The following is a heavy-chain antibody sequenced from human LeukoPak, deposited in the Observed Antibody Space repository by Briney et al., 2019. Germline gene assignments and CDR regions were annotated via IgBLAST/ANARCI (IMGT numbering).Heavy chain of an antibody. CDR1: GFTFSTYN. CDR3: AKNYGSGAYFDY. Sequence: PGGFLRLSCAASGFTFSTYNMNWVRQAPGKRLEWVSSITSSSSYAFYADSVKGRFTISRDNAKSSLYLQMNSLRAEDTAVYYCAKNYGSGAYFDYWGQGTLVTVSS. CDR2: ITSSSSYA. D-gene: IGHD3-10*01. J-gene: IGHJ4*02. V-gene: IGHV3-21*01.